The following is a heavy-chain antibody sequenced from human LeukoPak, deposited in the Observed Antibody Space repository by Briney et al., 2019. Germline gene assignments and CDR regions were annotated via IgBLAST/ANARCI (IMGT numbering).Heavy chain of an antibody. CDR2: ISAYNGNT. D-gene: IGHD3-22*01. V-gene: IGHV1-18*01. J-gene: IGHJ4*02. CDR3: ARFTEDDSSGYYYVGYFDY. CDR1: GYTLTSYG. Sequence: ASVKVSCKASGYTLTSYGISWVRQAPGQGLEWMGWISAYNGNTNYAQKLQGRVTMTTDTSTSTAYMELRSLRSDDTAVYYCARFTEDDSSGYYYVGYFDYWGQGTLVTASS.